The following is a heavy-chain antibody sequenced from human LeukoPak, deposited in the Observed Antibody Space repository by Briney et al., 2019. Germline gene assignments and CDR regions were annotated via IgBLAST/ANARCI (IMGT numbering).Heavy chain of an antibody. CDR3: ARHSLVGPRQFDS. J-gene: IGHJ4*02. Sequence: PSEPLSVTCTVSRGAILSGNYYWGWIRQPPGKGLEWIGSVYYSGSTYYNPSLRSRLTVSIDTSENRFSLKLTLVTAADTALYYCARHSLVGPRQFDSWGQGTLVTVSS. CDR1: RGAILSGNYY. CDR2: VYYSGST. D-gene: IGHD1-26*01. V-gene: IGHV4-39*01.